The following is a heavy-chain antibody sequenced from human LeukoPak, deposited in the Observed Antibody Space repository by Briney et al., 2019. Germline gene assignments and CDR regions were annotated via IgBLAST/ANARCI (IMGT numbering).Heavy chain of an antibody. CDR3: ARAAPVAASECDY. V-gene: IGHV1-18*01. D-gene: IGHD6-25*01. CDR1: AYTFTQYG. J-gene: IGHJ4*02. CDR2: ISAYNGNT. Sequence: GASVNVSFTASAYTFTQYGISWRRQAPGQGLEWMGWISAYNGNTNYAQKLQGRVTMTTDTSTSTAYMELRSLRSDDTAEYYCARAAPVAASECDYWGQGTLVTVSS.